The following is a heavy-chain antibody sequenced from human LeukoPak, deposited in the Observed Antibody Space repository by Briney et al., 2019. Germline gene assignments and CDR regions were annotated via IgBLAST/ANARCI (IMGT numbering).Heavy chain of an antibody. CDR1: GYTFTAYY. Sequence: ASVKVSCKASGYTFTAYYMNWVRQAPGQGLEWMGCINANNGGTNYAQKFQGRVTMTRDTSISTAYMDLSSLRSDDTAVYYCARDRWSGVPAARGGYWFDPWGQGTLVTVSS. J-gene: IGHJ5*02. CDR2: INANNGGT. V-gene: IGHV1-2*02. D-gene: IGHD2-2*01. CDR3: ARDRWSGVPAARGGYWFDP.